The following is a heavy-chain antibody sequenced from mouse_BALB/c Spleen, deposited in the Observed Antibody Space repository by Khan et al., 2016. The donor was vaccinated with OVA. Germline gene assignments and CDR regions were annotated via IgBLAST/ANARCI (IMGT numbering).Heavy chain of an antibody. V-gene: IGHV1S29*02. CDR1: GYTFTDYI. Sequence: VQLQQSGPELVKLGASVKISCRASGYTFTDYIMDWVKQSHGKSLEWIGYIYPNNGDTGYNQKFKTKATLNVEISSSTAYMELRSLTSEDSAVYCCARSGYGSFAYWGQGTLVTVSA. CDR3: ARSGYGSFAY. CDR2: IYPNNGDT. D-gene: IGHD1-2*01. J-gene: IGHJ3*01.